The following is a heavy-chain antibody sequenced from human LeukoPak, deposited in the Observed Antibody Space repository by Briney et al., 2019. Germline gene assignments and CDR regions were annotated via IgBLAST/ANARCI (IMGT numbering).Heavy chain of an antibody. D-gene: IGHD2-2*01. Sequence: PSETLSLTCTVSGGSISSSSYYWGWIRQPPGKGLEWIGSIYYSGSTYYNPSLKSRVTISVDTSKNQFSLKLSSVTAADTAVYYCARREYCSSTSCYLPADIWGQGTMVTVSS. V-gene: IGHV4-39*01. J-gene: IGHJ3*02. CDR2: IYYSGST. CDR3: ARREYCSSTSCYLPADI. CDR1: GGSISSSSYY.